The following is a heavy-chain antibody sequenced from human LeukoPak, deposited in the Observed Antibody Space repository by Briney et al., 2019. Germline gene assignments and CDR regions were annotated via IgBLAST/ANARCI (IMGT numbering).Heavy chain of an antibody. CDR1: GFTVSSNY. V-gene: IGHV3-23*01. CDR3: AKETNSGWYGY. J-gene: IGHJ4*02. CDR2: ISGSGGST. D-gene: IGHD6-19*01. Sequence: GGSLRLSCAASGFTVSSNYMSWVRQAPGKGLEWVSAISGSGGSTYYADSVKGRFTISRDNSKNTLYLQMNSLRAEDTAVYYCAKETNSGWYGYWGQGTLVTVSS.